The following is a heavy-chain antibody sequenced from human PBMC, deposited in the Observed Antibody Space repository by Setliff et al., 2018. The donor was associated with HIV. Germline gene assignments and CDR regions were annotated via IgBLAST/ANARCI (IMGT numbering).Heavy chain of an antibody. Sequence: PSETLSLTCTVSGGSISGGGYYWTWIRQYPGRGLEWIGYIYYSGTAYYKPSLRSRVTISVDTAMNQFSLNLNSVTAADTAVYYCVREERAADSGSYYSSRWFDRWGQGTLVTVSS. D-gene: IGHD1-26*01. CDR3: VREERAADSGSYYSSRWFDR. J-gene: IGHJ5*02. CDR2: IYYSGTA. V-gene: IGHV4-31*03. CDR1: GGSISGGGYY.